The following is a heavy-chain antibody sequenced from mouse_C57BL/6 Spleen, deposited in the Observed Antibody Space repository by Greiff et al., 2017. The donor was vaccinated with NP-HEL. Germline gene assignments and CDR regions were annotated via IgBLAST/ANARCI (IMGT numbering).Heavy chain of an antibody. CDR3: VRELWHYYAMDY. V-gene: IGHV10-3*01. Sequence: EVQVVESGGGLVQPKGSLKLSCAASGFTFNTYAMHWVRQAPGTGLEWVARIRSKSSNYATYYADSVKDRFTIYRDDSQSMLYLQMNNLKTEDTAMYYCVRELWHYYAMDYWGQGTSVTVSS. CDR1: GFTFNTYA. J-gene: IGHJ4*01. CDR2: IRSKSSNYAT. D-gene: IGHD1-1*02.